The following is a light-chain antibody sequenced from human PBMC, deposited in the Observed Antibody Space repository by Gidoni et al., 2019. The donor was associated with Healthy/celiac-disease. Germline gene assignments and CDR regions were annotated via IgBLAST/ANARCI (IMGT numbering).Light chain of an antibody. J-gene: IGKJ1*01. CDR1: QSVLYSSNNKNY. CDR2: WAS. CDR3: QQYYSTPPVT. V-gene: IGKV4-1*01. Sequence: DIVITQSPDSLAVSLGERATINCKSSQSVLYSSNNKNYLAWYQQKPGQPPKLLIYWASTRESGVPDRVSGSGSGTDFTLTISSLQAEDVAVYYCQQYYSTPPVTFGQGTKVEIK.